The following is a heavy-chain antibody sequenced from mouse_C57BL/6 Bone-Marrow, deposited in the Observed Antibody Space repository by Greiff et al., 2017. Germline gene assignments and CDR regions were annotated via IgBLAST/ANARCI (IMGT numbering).Heavy chain of an antibody. CDR2: INPYNGGT. J-gene: IGHJ1*03. V-gene: IGHV1-19*01. CDR3: ARPGGSSPPWSCDV. Sequence: VQLQQSGPVLVKPGASVKMSCKASGYTFTDYYMNWVKQSHGKSLEWIGVINPYNGGTSYNQKFKGKATLTVDKSSSTAYMERNSLTSEDSAVYYCARPGGSSPPWSCDVWGTGTTVTVSS. CDR1: GYTFTDYY. D-gene: IGHD1-1*01.